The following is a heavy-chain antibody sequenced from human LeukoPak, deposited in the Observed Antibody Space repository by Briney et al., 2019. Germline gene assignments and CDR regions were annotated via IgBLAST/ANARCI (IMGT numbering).Heavy chain of an antibody. V-gene: IGHV3-21*01. D-gene: IGHD6-19*01. CDR1: GFTFSSYS. Sequence: GGSLRLSCAASGFTFSSYSMNWVRQAPGKGLEWVSSISGSSSYIYYADSVKGRFTISRDNAKNSLYLQMNSLRAEDTAVYYCARDLGGWPVDYWGQGTLVTVSS. J-gene: IGHJ4*02. CDR2: ISGSSSYI. CDR3: ARDLGGWPVDY.